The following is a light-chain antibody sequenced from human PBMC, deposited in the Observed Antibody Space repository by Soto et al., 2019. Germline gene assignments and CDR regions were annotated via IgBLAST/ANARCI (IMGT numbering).Light chain of an antibody. CDR2: TSF. CDR1: QSIGTF. J-gene: IGKJ1*01. CDR3: QQAFSAEWT. Sequence: IQMTQSPSSLSASVGDIVSITCLASQSIGTFLNWYQQKPGEAPNLLIHTSFSLYSGVPSRFSGSGSGTDFTLTISSLQPEDFATYFCQQAFSAEWTFGQGTKVDTK. V-gene: IGKV1-39*01.